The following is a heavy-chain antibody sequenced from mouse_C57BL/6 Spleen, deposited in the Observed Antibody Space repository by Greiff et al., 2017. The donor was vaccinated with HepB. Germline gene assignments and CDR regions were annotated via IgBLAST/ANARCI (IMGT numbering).Heavy chain of an antibody. V-gene: IGHV1-61*01. CDR3: AREGLRYYFDY. J-gene: IGHJ2*01. Sequence: QVHVKQPGAELVRPGSSVKLSCKASGYTFTSYWMDWVKQRPGQGLEWIGNIYPSDSETHYNQKFKDKATLTVDKSSSTAYMQLSSLTSEDSAVYYCAREGLRYYFDYWGQGTTLTVSS. CDR1: GYTFTSYW. CDR2: IYPSDSET. D-gene: IGHD1-1*01.